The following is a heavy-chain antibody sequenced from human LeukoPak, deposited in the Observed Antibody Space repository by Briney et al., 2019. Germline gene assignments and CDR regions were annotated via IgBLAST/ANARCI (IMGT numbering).Heavy chain of an antibody. CDR3: ARDLGVVGATWSGGANDY. J-gene: IGHJ4*02. CDR1: GGSFSGYY. D-gene: IGHD1-26*01. CDR2: INHSGST. V-gene: IGHV4-34*01. Sequence: SETLSLTCAVYGGSFSGYYWSWIRQPPGKGLEWLGEINHSGSTNYNPSLKSRVTISVDTSKNQFSLKLSSVTAADTAVYYCARDLGVVGATWSGGANDYWGQGTLVTVSS.